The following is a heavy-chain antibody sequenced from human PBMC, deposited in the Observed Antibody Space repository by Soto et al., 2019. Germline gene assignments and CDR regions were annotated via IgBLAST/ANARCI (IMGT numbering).Heavy chain of an antibody. CDR1: GFTFSSYG. V-gene: IGHV3-30*03. D-gene: IGHD1-26*01. J-gene: IGHJ6*02. CDR3: ASGSWEYYYYGMDV. Sequence: QVQLVESGGGVVQPGRSLRLSCAASGFTFSSYGMHWVRQAPGKGLEWVAVISYDGSNKYYADSVKGRFTISRDNSKNPLYLQMNSLRAEDTAVYYCASGSWEYYYYGMDVWGQGTTVTVSS. CDR2: ISYDGSNK.